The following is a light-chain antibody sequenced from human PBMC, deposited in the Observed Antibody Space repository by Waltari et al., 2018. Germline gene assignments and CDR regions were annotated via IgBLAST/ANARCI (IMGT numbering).Light chain of an antibody. CDR2: KNS. CDR1: KSNIGNNS. CDR3: AAWDDGWSGPWV. J-gene: IGLJ3*02. Sequence: QSVLTQPPSTSATPGQRVTISCSGSKSNIGNNSVYWYQQVPGMAPKLIIYKNSQGPSGVPDRFAGSKSGTSASLAISGLRSEDEATYHCAAWDDGWSGPWVFGGGTRVTVL. V-gene: IGLV1-47*01.